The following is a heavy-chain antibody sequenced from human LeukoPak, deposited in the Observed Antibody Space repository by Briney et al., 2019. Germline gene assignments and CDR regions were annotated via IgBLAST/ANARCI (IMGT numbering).Heavy chain of an antibody. CDR2: IIPILGIA. V-gene: IGHV1-69*02. J-gene: IGHJ4*02. CDR3: ASAIIAARPDYFDY. Sequence: SVKVSCKASGGTFSSYTISWVRQAPGQGLEWMGRIIPILGIANYAQKLQGRVTITADKSTSTAYMELSSLRPEDTAVYYCASAIIAARPDYFDYWGQGTLVTVSS. D-gene: IGHD6-6*01. CDR1: GGTFSSYT.